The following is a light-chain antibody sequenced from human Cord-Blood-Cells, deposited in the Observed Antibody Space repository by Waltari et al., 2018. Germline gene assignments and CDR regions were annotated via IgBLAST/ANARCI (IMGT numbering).Light chain of an antibody. CDR2: QDS. Sequence: SYELTQPPSVSVSPGPTASITCSGAKLGDKYACWYQQKPGQSPVLVIYQDSKRSSGIPERFSGSNSGNTATLTISGTQAMDEADYYCQAWDSSTVVFGGGTKLTVL. J-gene: IGLJ2*01. CDR3: QAWDSSTVV. V-gene: IGLV3-1*01. CDR1: KLGDKY.